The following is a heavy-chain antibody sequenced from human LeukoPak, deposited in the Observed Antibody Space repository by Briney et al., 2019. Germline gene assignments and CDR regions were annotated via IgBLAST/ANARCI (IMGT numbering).Heavy chain of an antibody. CDR1: GGSISSSSFY. V-gene: IGHV4-39*01. Sequence: SETLSLTCTVSGGSISSSSFYWGWIRQPPGKGLEWIGSIYYSGSTYYNPSLKSRVTISVDTSKNQFSLKLSSVTAADTAVYYCATRRKRGYSYGYGYMDVWGKGTTVTVSS. J-gene: IGHJ6*03. CDR2: IYYSGST. CDR3: ATRRKRGYSYGYGYMDV. D-gene: IGHD5-18*01.